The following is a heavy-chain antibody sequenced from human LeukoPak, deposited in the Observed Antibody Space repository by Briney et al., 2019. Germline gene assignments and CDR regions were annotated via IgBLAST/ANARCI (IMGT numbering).Heavy chain of an antibody. CDR3: AVYSSGWYGENYYFDY. CDR2: IIPIFGTA. D-gene: IGHD6-19*01. Sequence: ASVKVSCKASGGTFSSYAISWVRQAPGQGLEWMGRIIPIFGTANYAQKFQGRVTITTDESTSTAYMELSSLRSEDTAVYYCAVYSSGWYGENYYFDYWGQGTLATVSS. CDR1: GGTFSSYA. V-gene: IGHV1-69*05. J-gene: IGHJ4*02.